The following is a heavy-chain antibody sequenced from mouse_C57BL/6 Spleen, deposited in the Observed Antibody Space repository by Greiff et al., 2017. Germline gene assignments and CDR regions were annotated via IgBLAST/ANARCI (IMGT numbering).Heavy chain of an antibody. CDR1: GFTFSSYG. Sequence: DVHLVESGGDLVKPGGSLKLSCAASGFTFSSYGMSWVRQTPDKRLEWVATISSGGSYTYYPDSVKGRFTISRDNAKNTLYLQMSSLKSEDTAMYCCARHETGLDYWGQGTTLTVSS. J-gene: IGHJ2*01. D-gene: IGHD4-1*01. CDR3: ARHETGLDY. CDR2: ISSGGSYT. V-gene: IGHV5-6*01.